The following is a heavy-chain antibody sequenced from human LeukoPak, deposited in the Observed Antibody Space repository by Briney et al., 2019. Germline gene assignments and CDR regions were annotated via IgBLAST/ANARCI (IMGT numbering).Heavy chain of an antibody. D-gene: IGHD4-11*01. CDR3: ARVWAGGSNYWESYFDY. V-gene: IGHV3-23*01. Sequence: GGSLRLSCAASGFTFSSYAMSWVRQAPGKGLEWVSAISGSGGSTYYADSVKGRFTISRDNSKNTLYLQMNSLRAEDTAVYYCARVWAGGSNYWESYFDYWGQGTLVTVSS. J-gene: IGHJ4*02. CDR1: GFTFSSYA. CDR2: ISGSGGST.